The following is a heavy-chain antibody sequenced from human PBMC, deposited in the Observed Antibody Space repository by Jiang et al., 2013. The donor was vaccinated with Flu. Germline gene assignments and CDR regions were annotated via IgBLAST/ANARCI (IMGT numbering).Heavy chain of an antibody. J-gene: IGHJ4*02. CDR3: AKDWGDSNLATVTRWRIELGN. D-gene: IGHD4-17*01. V-gene: IGHV3-23*01. CDR2: ISGRGGDT. Sequence: GDLVQPGGSLRLSCAASGFTFSTYAMTWVRQVPGKGLEWVSVISGRGGDTYYADSVKGRFTISRDNSKNTLHLQMNSLRADDTAVYYCAKDWGDSNLATVTRWRIELGNWGQGTLVAVSS. CDR1: GFTFSTYA.